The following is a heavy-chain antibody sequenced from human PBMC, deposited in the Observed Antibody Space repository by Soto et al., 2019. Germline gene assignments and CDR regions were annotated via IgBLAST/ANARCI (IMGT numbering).Heavy chain of an antibody. CDR2: ISYDGSNK. V-gene: IGHV3-30-3*01. D-gene: IGHD2-2*01. CDR3: ARDDIVVVPASPYYYYGMDV. Sequence: SGGSLRLSCAASGFTFSSYAMHWVRQAPGKGLEWVAVISYDGSNKYYADSVKGRFTISRDNSKNSLYLQMNSLRAEDTAVYYCARDDIVVVPASPYYYYGMDVWGQGPTVTVSS. CDR1: GFTFSSYA. J-gene: IGHJ6*02.